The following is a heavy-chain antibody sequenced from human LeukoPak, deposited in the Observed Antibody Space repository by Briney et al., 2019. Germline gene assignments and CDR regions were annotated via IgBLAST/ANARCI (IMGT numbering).Heavy chain of an antibody. J-gene: IGHJ4*02. CDR1: GLTFSASG. Sequence: GGSLRLSCTASGLTFSASGFNWVRQAPGKWLEWVASIGPTGSDRYHADSIKGRFTISRDNANNFLYLQMNSLRAEDTAVYYCATETNGSHYDYWGPGTLLTVSS. D-gene: IGHD1-14*01. CDR2: IGPTGSDR. V-gene: IGHV3-21*06. CDR3: ATETNGSHYDY.